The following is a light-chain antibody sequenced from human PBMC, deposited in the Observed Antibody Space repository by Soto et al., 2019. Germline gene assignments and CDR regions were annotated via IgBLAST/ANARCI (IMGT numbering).Light chain of an antibody. CDR1: SSDVGGYYS. CDR2: EVT. J-gene: IGLJ1*01. CDR3: CPNAASINLGV. Sequence: QSALTQPPSASGSPGQSVTISCTGTSSDVGGYYSVSWYQQHPGKAPKLIIYEVTKRPSGVPDRFSGSKSGSTASLTVSGFPVEDELDFNFCPNAASINLGVFGTGTK. V-gene: IGLV2-8*01.